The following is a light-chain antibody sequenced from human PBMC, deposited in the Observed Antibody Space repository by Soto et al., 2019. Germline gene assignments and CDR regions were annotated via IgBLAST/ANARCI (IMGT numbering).Light chain of an antibody. V-gene: IGKV1-39*01. CDR2: AAS. Sequence: DIQMTQSPSSLSASVGDRVTITCRASQSISTYLNWYQQKPGKAPKLLIYAASSLQTGVPSRFSGSGSEPDFTLTINTLQPEDFATYYCQQTYRSPQTFGQGTKVDIK. CDR3: QQTYRSPQT. J-gene: IGKJ1*01. CDR1: QSISTY.